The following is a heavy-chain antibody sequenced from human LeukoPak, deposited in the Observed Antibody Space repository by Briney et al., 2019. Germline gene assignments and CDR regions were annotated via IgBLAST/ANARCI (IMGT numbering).Heavy chain of an antibody. D-gene: IGHD2-21*02. J-gene: IGHJ5*02. CDR3: ARILWAYCGGDCYAQFFDP. Sequence: ASVKVSCKASGYTFTSYYMHWVRQAPGQGLEWMGIINLSGGSTSYAQKFQGRVTMTSDTSTSTVYMEPISLRSEDTAVYYCARILWAYCGGDCYAQFFDPGGQGTLVTVSS. CDR1: GYTFTSYY. CDR2: INLSGGST. V-gene: IGHV1-46*01.